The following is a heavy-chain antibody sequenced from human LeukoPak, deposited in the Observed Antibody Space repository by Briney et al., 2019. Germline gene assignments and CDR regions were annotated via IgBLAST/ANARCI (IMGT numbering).Heavy chain of an antibody. J-gene: IGHJ4*02. CDR1: GFSVSSNY. V-gene: IGHV3-66*01. D-gene: IGHD3-3*01. CDR2: SYSGGST. CDR3: ARDWRDYFDY. Sequence: PGGSLRLSCAASGFSVSSNYINWVRQAPGKGLEWVSVSYSGGSTYYADSVKGRITISRDNSKNTLYLQMNSLRAEDTAVYYCARDWRDYFDYWGQGTLVTVSS.